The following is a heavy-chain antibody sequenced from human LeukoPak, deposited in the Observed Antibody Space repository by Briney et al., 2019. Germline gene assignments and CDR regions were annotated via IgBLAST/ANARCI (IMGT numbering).Heavy chain of an antibody. J-gene: IGHJ4*02. CDR1: GGSISSSSHY. CDR2: MYYRGST. CDR3: ARGGLSSGWWYYFDY. V-gene: IGHV4-39*07. Sequence: NPSETLSLTCTVSGGSISSSSHYWGWIRQPPGKGLEWIGSMYYRGSTYHNPSLKSRVTISVDKSKNQFSLKLSSETAADTAVYYCARGGLSSGWWYYFDYWGQGTLVTVSS. D-gene: IGHD6-19*01.